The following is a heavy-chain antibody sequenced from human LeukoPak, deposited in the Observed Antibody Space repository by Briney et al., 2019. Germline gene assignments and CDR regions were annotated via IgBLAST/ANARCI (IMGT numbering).Heavy chain of an antibody. D-gene: IGHD6-19*01. CDR3: ARGKRPRGIAVAGTGEYFQH. V-gene: IGHV3-11*04. Sequence: GGSLRLSCAASGFTFSDYYMSWIRQAPGEGLEWVSYISSSGSTIYYADSVKGRFTISRDNAKNSLYLQMNSLRAEDTAVYYCARGKRPRGIAVAGTGEYFQHWGQGTLVTVSS. CDR2: ISSSGSTI. CDR1: GFTFSDYY. J-gene: IGHJ1*01.